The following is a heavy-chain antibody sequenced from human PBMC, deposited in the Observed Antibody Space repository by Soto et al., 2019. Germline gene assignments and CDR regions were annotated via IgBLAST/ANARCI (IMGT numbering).Heavy chain of an antibody. Sequence: QVPLVQSGAEVKKPGASVKVSCKASGYTFTSYAMHWVRQAPGQRLEWMGWINAGNGNTKYSQKFQGRVTITRDTSASTAYMELSSLRSEDTAVYYCARDKPDIVVVVAATGGAFDIWGQGTMVTVSS. V-gene: IGHV1-3*01. D-gene: IGHD2-15*01. J-gene: IGHJ3*02. CDR2: INAGNGNT. CDR1: GYTFTSYA. CDR3: ARDKPDIVVVVAATGGAFDI.